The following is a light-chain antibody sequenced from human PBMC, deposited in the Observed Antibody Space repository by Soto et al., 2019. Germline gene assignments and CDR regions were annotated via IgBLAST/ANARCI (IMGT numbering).Light chain of an antibody. CDR2: GAS. J-gene: IGKJ1*01. CDR1: QSLSTN. V-gene: IGKV3-15*01. CDR3: QQYNNWPRT. Sequence: EIVMTQSPATLSVSPGERATFSCRASQSLSTNLAWYQQKPGQAPRLLIYGASTRATGIPTRFSGSGSGTEFTLTISSPQSEDFAIYFCQQYNNWPRTFGQGTKVEIK.